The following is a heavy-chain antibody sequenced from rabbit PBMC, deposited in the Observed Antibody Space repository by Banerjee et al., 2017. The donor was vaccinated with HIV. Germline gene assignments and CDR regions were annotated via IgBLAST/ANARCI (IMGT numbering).Heavy chain of an antibody. Sequence: QSLEESGGDLVKPGASLTLTCTASGFSFSSSYYMCWVRQAPGKGLEWIACIYTGSSGSTYYASWAKGRFTISKTSSTTVTLQMTSLTAADTATYFCARAVYYIDGVAGYPYDLWGPGTLVTVS. J-gene: IGHJ4*01. V-gene: IGHV1S40*01. D-gene: IGHD6-1*01. CDR1: GFSFSSSYY. CDR3: ARAVYYIDGVAGYPYDL. CDR2: IYTGSSGST.